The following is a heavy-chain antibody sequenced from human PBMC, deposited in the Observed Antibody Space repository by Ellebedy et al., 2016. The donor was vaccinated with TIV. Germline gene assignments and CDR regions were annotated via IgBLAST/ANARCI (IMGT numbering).Heavy chain of an antibody. Sequence: GGSLRLSCVVSGFTFSRHAMHWVRQAPGKGLEWVAVISYEVSNKFYRDSVEGRFTISRDNSKNTLFLQMNNVGAEDTALYFCAREAPGSAYDFKGYFDSWGQGTLVTVSA. CDR3: AREAPGSAYDFKGYFDS. J-gene: IGHJ4*02. D-gene: IGHD5-12*01. V-gene: IGHV3-30*04. CDR2: ISYEVSNK. CDR1: GFTFSRHA.